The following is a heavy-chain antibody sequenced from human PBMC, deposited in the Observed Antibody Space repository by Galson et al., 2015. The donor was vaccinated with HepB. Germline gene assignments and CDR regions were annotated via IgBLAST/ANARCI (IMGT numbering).Heavy chain of an antibody. D-gene: IGHD4-17*01. V-gene: IGHV3-73*01. CDR1: GFTFSGSG. CDR2: IRNRANNYAT. CDR3: TRRGDYGDYIDY. Sequence: SLRLSCAASGFTFSGSGIHWVRLASGKGLEWVGRIRNRANNYATAYAASVRGRFTVSRDDSKNTAYLQMNTLKTEDTAVYYCTRRGDYGDYIDYWGQGTLVTVSS. J-gene: IGHJ4*02.